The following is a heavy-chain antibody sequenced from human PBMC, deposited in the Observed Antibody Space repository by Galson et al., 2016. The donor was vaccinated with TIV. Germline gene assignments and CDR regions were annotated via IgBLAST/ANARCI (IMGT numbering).Heavy chain of an antibody. Sequence: SETLSLTCGVYGGSVSGYYWGWFRQPPGKGLEWIGEINHFRSSNYNPSLKSRLTISIDTPKKQFSLSLRSVTAADTAVYYCARVQWGSSLASYYYYLDVWGKGTTVIVSS. CDR3: ARVQWGSSLASYYYYLDV. CDR1: GGSVSGYY. CDR2: INHFRSS. V-gene: IGHV4-34*01. D-gene: IGHD3-16*01. J-gene: IGHJ6*03.